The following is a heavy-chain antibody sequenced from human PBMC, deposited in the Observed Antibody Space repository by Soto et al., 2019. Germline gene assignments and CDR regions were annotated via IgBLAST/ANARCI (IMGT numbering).Heavy chain of an antibody. J-gene: IGHJ6*02. CDR2: IYYSGST. V-gene: IGHV4-59*01. D-gene: IGHD2-2*01. CDR3: ARVRGAAAIAFMDV. Sequence: SETLSLTCTVSGGSISSYYWSWIRQPPGKGLEWIGYIYYSGSTNYNPSLKSRVTISVDTSKNQFSLKLSSVTAADTAVYYCARVRGAAAIAFMDVWGQGTTVTVSS. CDR1: GGSISSYY.